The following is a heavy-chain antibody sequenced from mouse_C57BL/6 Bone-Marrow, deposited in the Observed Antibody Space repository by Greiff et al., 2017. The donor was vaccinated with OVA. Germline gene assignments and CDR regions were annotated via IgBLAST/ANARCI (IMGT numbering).Heavy chain of an antibody. V-gene: IGHV1-42*01. D-gene: IGHD4-1*01. CDR3: ARRGNWDGDY. J-gene: IGHJ2*01. Sequence: EVQLQQSGPELVKPGASVKISCKASGYSFTGYYMNWVKQSPEKSLEWIGDINPNNGGTSYNQKFKGKATLTVDKSSSTAYMELRSLTSEDSAVYYCARRGNWDGDYWGQGTTLTVSS. CDR2: INPNNGGT. CDR1: GYSFTGYY.